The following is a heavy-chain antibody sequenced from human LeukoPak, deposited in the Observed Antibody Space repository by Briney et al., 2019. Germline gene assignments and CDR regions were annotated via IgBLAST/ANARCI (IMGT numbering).Heavy chain of an antibody. Sequence: SETLSLTCTVSGGSISSSSYYWGWIRQPPGKGLEWIGSIYYSGSTYYNPSLKSRVTISVDTSKNQFSLKLSSVTAADTAVYYCARSVPQLGNFDYWGQGTLVTVSS. CDR2: IYYSGST. V-gene: IGHV4-39*01. D-gene: IGHD7-27*01. J-gene: IGHJ4*02. CDR1: GGSISSSSYY. CDR3: ARSVPQLGNFDY.